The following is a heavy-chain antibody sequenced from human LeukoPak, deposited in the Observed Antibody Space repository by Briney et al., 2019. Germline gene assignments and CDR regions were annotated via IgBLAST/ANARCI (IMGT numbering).Heavy chain of an antibody. Sequence: PGGSLRLSCAASGFTFSSYGMHWVRQAPGKGLEWVVVIWYDGSNKYYADSVKGRFTISRDNSKNTLYLQMNSLRAEDTAVYYCASFLRDWGQGTLVTVSS. J-gene: IGHJ4*02. CDR2: IWYDGSNK. CDR1: GFTFSSYG. CDR3: ASFLRD. V-gene: IGHV3-33*01.